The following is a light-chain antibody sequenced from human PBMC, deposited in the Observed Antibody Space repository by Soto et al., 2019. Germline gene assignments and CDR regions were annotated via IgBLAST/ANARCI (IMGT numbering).Light chain of an antibody. V-gene: IGKV3-15*01. CDR2: DSS. Sequence: EIVVTHFPATLSVSPVQGATLSFRASQTVNSNLAWYQQKLGQAPRLLIYDSSTRASGIPARFSGSGSGTQFTLTIGTLQSEDFAVYYCQQRYNWPLTFGQGTQLEIK. CDR3: QQRYNWPLT. CDR1: QTVNSN. J-gene: IGKJ5*01.